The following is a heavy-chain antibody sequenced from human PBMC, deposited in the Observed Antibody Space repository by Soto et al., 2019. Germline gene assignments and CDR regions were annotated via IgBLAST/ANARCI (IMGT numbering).Heavy chain of an antibody. V-gene: IGHV4-59*08. D-gene: IGHD6-6*01. CDR2: VYYIGRT. Sequence: SETLSLTCTVSGGSMNDYYWSWIRQPPGKGLEWIGYVYYIGRTNYNPSLKGRVTMSLDTSKSQFSLKLGSVTTADTAVYYCASQYLGRSSSSSFDPWGQGTLVTVS. J-gene: IGHJ5*02. CDR3: ASQYLGRSSSSSFDP. CDR1: GGSMNDYY.